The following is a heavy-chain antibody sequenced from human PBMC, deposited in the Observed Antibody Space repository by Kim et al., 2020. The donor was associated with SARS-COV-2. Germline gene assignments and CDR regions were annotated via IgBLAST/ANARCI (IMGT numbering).Heavy chain of an antibody. CDR2: IRHSADDT. CDR3: VKDRDDYGDYAFDY. V-gene: IGHV3-23*01. CDR1: GFTFSIYV. Sequence: GGSLRLSCAASGFTFSIYVMSWVRQAPGKGLEWVSGIRHSADDTYYADSVKGRFTISRDNSKNTLYLHMNSLRAEDTAVYYCVKDRDDYGDYAFDYWGQGTLVTLSS. D-gene: IGHD4-17*01. J-gene: IGHJ4*02.